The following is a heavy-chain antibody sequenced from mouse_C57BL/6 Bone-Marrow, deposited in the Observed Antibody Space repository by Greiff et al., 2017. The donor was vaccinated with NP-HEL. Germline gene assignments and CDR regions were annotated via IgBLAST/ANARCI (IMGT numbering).Heavy chain of an antibody. CDR2: IWTGGGT. CDR3: ARGPSDYAYWYFDV. Sequence: LQESGPGLVAPSQSLSITCTVSGFSLTSYAISWVRQPPGKGLEWLGVIWTGGGTNYNSALKSRLSISKDNSKSQVFLKMNSLQTDDTARYYCARGPSDYAYWYFDVWGTGTTVTVSS. J-gene: IGHJ1*03. V-gene: IGHV2-9-1*01. CDR1: GFSLTSYA. D-gene: IGHD2-4*01.